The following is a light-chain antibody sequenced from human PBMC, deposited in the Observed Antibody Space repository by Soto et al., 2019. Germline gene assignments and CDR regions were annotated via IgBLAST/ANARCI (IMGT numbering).Light chain of an antibody. J-gene: IGLJ1*01. CDR2: GNS. CDR3: QSYDSSLSGYV. V-gene: IGLV1-40*01. Sequence: QAVLTQPPSVSGAPGQRVTISCTGSSSNIGAGYDVHWYQQLPGTAPKLLLYGNSNRPSGVPDRFSGYKSGTSASLAITGLQAEDEADYCCQSYDSSLSGYVFGTGTKLTVL. CDR1: SSNIGAGYD.